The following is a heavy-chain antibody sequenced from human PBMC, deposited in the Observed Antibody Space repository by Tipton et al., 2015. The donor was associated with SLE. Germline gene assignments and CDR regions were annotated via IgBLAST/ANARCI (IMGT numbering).Heavy chain of an antibody. Sequence: QLVQSGGGVVQPGRSLRLSCAASGFTFSSYAMHWVRQPPGKGLEWIGEINHSGSTNYNPSLKSRVTISVDTSKNQFSLKLSSVTAADTAVYYCARVRVLYGMDVWGQGTTVTVSS. CDR3: ARVRVLYGMDV. V-gene: IGHV4-34*01. CDR1: GFTFSSYA. D-gene: IGHD3-10*01. CDR2: INHSGST. J-gene: IGHJ6*02.